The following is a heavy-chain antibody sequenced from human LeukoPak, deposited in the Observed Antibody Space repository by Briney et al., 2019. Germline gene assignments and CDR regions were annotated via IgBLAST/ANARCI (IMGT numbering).Heavy chain of an antibody. V-gene: IGHV4-59*01. J-gene: IGHJ4*02. CDR3: ARSGDNYGYMCDY. CDR1: GGSLSSYY. CDR2: IYYSGST. D-gene: IGHD5-18*01. Sequence: SETLSLTCTVSGGSLSSYYWSWIRQPPGKGLEWIGYIYYSGSTNYNPSLKSRVTISGDTSKTPFSLKLSCVSAADTAVYYCARSGDNYGYMCDYWGQGTLVTVSS.